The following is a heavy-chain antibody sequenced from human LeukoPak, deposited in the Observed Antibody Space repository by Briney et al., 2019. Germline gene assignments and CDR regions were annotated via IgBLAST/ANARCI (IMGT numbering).Heavy chain of an antibody. CDR3: ARQKGRTRPPNYYYYYYMDV. Sequence: SVKVSCKASGGTFSSYAISWVRQAPGQGLEWMGGIIPIFGTANYAQKFQGRVTITTDESTSTAYMGLSSLRSEDTAVYYCARQKGRTRPPNYYYYYYMDVWGKGTTVTVSS. CDR2: IIPIFGTA. CDR1: GGTFSSYA. V-gene: IGHV1-69*05. J-gene: IGHJ6*03.